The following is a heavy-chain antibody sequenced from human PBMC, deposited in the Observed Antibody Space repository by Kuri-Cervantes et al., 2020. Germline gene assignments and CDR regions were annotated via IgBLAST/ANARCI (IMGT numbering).Heavy chain of an antibody. V-gene: IGHV3-23*01. CDR3: AMGVLSAALNWFDP. J-gene: IGHJ5*02. Sequence: LSLTCAASGFTFSSYAMSWVRQAPGKGLEWVSAISGSGGSTYYADSVKGRFTISRDNSENTLYLQMNSLRAEDTAVYYCAMGVLSAALNWFDPWGQGTLVTVSS. CDR1: GFTFSSYA. CDR2: ISGSGGST. D-gene: IGHD2-2*01.